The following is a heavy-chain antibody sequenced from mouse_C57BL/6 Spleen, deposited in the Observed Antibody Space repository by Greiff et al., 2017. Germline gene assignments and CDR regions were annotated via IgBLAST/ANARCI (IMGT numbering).Heavy chain of an antibody. CDR2: IDPEDGET. V-gene: IGHV14-2*01. CDR1: GFNIKDYY. Sequence: EVKLVESGAELVKPGASVKLSCTASGFNIKDYYMHWVKQRTEQGLEWIGRIDPEDGETKYAPKFQGKATITAYTSSNTAYLQLSSLTSEDTAIYYCARDYYGSSYAMDYWGQGTSVTVSS. CDR3: ARDYYGSSYAMDY. D-gene: IGHD1-1*01. J-gene: IGHJ4*01.